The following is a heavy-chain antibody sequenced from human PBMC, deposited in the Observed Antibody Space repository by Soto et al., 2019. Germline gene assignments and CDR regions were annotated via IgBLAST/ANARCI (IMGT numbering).Heavy chain of an antibody. D-gene: IGHD2-21*01. J-gene: IGHJ5*01. CDR1: GFIFGDYA. CDR3: ARDREYCGGSMCTSQNWFDY. Sequence: EVQLVETGGALVQPGRSLRLSCTASGFIFGDYAMSWFRQTPGEGLEWVSFIRSKTFGATTAYAASVKGRFTISRNISKSSAKLQMNILKTEDTAVYICARDREYCGGSMCTSQNWFDYWGQGTRVTVSS. V-gene: IGHV3-49*03. CDR2: IRSKTFGATT.